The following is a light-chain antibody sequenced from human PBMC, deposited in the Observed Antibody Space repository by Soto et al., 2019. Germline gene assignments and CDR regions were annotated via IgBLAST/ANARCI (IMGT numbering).Light chain of an antibody. J-gene: IGLJ1*01. CDR1: SSDVGGYNY. CDR2: DVS. Sequence: QSVLTQPASASGSPGQSITISCTGTSSDVGGYNYVSWYQQHPGKAPKLMIYDVSNRPSGVSNRFSGSKSGNTASLTISGLQAEVDADYYCSSYTSISTYVFGTGTKVTVL. V-gene: IGLV2-14*03. CDR3: SSYTSISTYV.